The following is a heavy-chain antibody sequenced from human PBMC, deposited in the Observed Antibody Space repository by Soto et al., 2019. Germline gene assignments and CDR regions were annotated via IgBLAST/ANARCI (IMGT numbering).Heavy chain of an antibody. Sequence: APTLMKQTETLTLTCTVSGFSLSNARMGVSWIRQPPGKALEWLAHIFSNDEKSYSTSLKSRLTISKDTSKSQVVLTMTNMDPVDTATYYCARHGRGVGARPLDYWGQGTLVTVSS. CDR2: IFSNDEK. V-gene: IGHV2-26*01. CDR3: ARHGRGVGARPLDY. J-gene: IGHJ4*02. D-gene: IGHD1-26*01. CDR1: GFSLSNARMG.